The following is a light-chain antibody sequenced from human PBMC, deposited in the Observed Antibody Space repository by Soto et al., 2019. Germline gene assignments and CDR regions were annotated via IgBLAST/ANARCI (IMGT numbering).Light chain of an antibody. Sequence: EIVMTQSPATLSLSPGERATLSFRASQSVSSYLAWYQQKPGQAPRLLIYGASNRATGIPARFSGSGSGTDFTLTISNLEPEDFAVYYCQQHSHWPPWTFGQGTKVDIK. CDR3: QQHSHWPPWT. CDR2: GAS. V-gene: IGKV3-11*01. J-gene: IGKJ1*01. CDR1: QSVSSY.